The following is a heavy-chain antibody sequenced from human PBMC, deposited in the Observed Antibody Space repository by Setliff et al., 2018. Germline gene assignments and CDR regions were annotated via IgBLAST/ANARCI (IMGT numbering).Heavy chain of an antibody. CDR3: ARVTGFSYMDV. V-gene: IGHV4-61*02. Sequence: ASETLSLTCTVSGDSISRAKYYWSWIRQSAGKGLECLGRIYTDGSTKYNPSLNSRVTLLIDTAKNQISLRLSSVTAADTAVYFCARVTGFSYMDVWGKGTTVTSP. CDR2: IYTDGST. J-gene: IGHJ6*03. CDR1: GDSISRAKYY. D-gene: IGHD3-3*01.